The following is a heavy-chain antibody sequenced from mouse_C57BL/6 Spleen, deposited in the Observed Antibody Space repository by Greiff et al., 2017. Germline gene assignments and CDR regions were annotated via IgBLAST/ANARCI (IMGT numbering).Heavy chain of an antibody. CDR3: AKNDITRAIDY. D-gene: IGHD1-1*01. V-gene: IGHV2-5*01. Sequence: VQLQQSGPGLVQPSQSLSITCTVSGFSLTSYGVLWVRQSPGKGLEWMGVIVIGVWTGNNAACMTRLCITKNKSKRQFFFTMNSLQADDTAKYYCAKNDITRAIDYWGQGTSVTVSS. CDR2: IVIGVWT. CDR1: GFSLTSYG. J-gene: IGHJ4*01.